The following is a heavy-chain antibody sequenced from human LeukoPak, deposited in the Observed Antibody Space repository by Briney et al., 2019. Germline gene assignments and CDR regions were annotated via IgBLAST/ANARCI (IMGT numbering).Heavy chain of an antibody. D-gene: IGHD3-16*02. CDR3: ARMSVWGSYRFAFDY. V-gene: IGHV3-23*01. Sequence: GGSLRLSCAASGFTFNNYAMGWVRQAQGKGLEWVSSISGSGGPTYYADSVKGRFTISRDNAKNTLYLQMNSLRAEDTAVYYCARMSVWGSYRFAFDYWGQGTLVTVSS. CDR1: GFTFNNYA. CDR2: ISGSGGPT. J-gene: IGHJ4*02.